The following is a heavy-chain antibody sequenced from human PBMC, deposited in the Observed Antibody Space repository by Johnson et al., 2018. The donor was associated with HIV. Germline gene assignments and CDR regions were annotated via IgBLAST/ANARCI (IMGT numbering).Heavy chain of an antibody. D-gene: IGHD6-6*01. CDR3: ARDVREYSSSFDAFDI. Sequence: QVQLVESGGGVVQPGRSLRLSCAASAFTFSSYAMHWVRQAPGKGLEWVAVISYDGSNKYYADSVKGRFTISRDNSKNTLYLQMNSLRAEDTALYYCARDVREYSSSFDAFDIWGQGTMVTVSS. V-gene: IGHV3-30*04. J-gene: IGHJ3*02. CDR1: AFTFSSYA. CDR2: ISYDGSNK.